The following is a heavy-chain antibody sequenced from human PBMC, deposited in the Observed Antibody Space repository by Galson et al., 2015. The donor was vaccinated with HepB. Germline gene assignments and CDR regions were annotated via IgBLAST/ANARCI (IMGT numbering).Heavy chain of an antibody. J-gene: IGHJ3*02. V-gene: IGHV1-8*01. CDR3: ARGAYYYDSSGLLPSSSDAFDI. Sequence: SVKVSCKASGYTFTSYDINWVRQATGQGLEWMGWMNPNSGNTGYAQKFQGRVTMTRNTSISTAYMELSSLRSEDTAVYYCARGAYYYDSSGLLPSSSDAFDIWGQGTMVTVSS. CDR1: GYTFTSYD. D-gene: IGHD3-22*01. CDR2: MNPNSGNT.